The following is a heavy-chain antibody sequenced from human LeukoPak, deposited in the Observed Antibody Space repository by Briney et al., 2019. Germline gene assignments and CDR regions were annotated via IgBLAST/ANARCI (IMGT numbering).Heavy chain of an antibody. CDR1: GGSISSGGYY. J-gene: IGHJ6*02. V-gene: IGHV4-31*03. D-gene: IGHD6-6*01. Sequence: SETLSLTCTVSGGSISSGGYYWSWIRQHPGKGLEWIGYIYYSGSTYYNPSLKSRVTISVDTSKNQFSLKLSSVTAADTAVYYCACMAARPNYYYYGMDVWGQGTTVTVSS. CDR3: ACMAARPNYYYYGMDV. CDR2: IYYSGST.